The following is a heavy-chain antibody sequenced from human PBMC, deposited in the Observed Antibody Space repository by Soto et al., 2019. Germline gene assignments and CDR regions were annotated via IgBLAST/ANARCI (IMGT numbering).Heavy chain of an antibody. J-gene: IGHJ5*02. V-gene: IGHV4-4*02. CDR3: ARLGFYYQSLDP. CDR1: GYSISSSNW. D-gene: IGHD3-22*01. Sequence: PSETLSLTCAVSGYSISSSNWWSWVRQPPGKGLEWIGEIYQSGITNNNPSLKSRVTISLETSKSQFSLRLSSVTAADTAVYFCARLGFYYQSLDPWGPGTLVTVSS. CDR2: IYQSGIT.